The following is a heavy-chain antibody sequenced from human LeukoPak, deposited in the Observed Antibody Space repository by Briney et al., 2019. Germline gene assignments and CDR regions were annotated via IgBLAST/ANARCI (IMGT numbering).Heavy chain of an antibody. D-gene: IGHD2-15*01. V-gene: IGHV3-21*01. CDR2: ISSSSSYI. CDR3: ARDGCSGGSCYHTFDY. Sequence: PGGSLRLSCAASGFTFSSYSMNWVRQAPGKGLEWVSSISSSSSYIYYADSVKGRFTISRDNAKNSLYLQMNSLRAEDTAVYYSARDGCSGGSCYHTFDYWGQGTLVTVSS. CDR1: GFTFSSYS. J-gene: IGHJ4*02.